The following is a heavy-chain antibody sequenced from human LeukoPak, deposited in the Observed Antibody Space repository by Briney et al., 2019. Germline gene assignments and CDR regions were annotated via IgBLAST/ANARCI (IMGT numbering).Heavy chain of an antibody. J-gene: IGHJ5*02. CDR1: GGSISSGGYS. CDR2: IYHSGST. Sequence: SETLSLTCAVSGGSISSGGYSWSWIRQPPGKGLEWIGYIYHSGSTYYNPSLKSRVTISVDRSKNQFSLKLSSVTAADTAVYYCARGGSGLDNWFDPWGQGTLVTVSS. CDR3: ARGGSGLDNWFDP. V-gene: IGHV4-30-2*01. D-gene: IGHD3-10*01.